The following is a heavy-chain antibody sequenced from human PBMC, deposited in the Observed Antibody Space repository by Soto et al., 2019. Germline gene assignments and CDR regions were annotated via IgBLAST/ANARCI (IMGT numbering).Heavy chain of an antibody. V-gene: IGHV3-30*18. Sequence: QVQLVESGGGVVQPGRALRLSCGASGFTFNNYGMHWVRQAPGKGLDWVAVISYDGSNKYYGDSVKGRLTMPRDDSKNTPYLQINSLRADDTGVYYCAKDRGSSGRFDYWGLGVLVTVSS. D-gene: IGHD6-25*01. CDR1: GFTFNNYG. CDR2: ISYDGSNK. J-gene: IGHJ4*02. CDR3: AKDRGSSGRFDY.